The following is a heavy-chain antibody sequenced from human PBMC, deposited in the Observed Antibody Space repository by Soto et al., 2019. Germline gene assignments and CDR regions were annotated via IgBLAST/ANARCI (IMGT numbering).Heavy chain of an antibody. V-gene: IGHV3-13*05. J-gene: IGHJ6*02. Sequence: EVQLVESGGGSVQPGESLRLSCAASGFSFRDYDMHWVRQRTGKGLEWVSALGAARDPYYVGSVKGRFSVSRDNAQNSLLLQMNNLRVDDTAVYFCARAYLGRLPRRADYYYAMDVWGRGTTVTVSS. CDR2: LGAARDP. CDR1: GFSFRDYD. D-gene: IGHD1-26*01. CDR3: ARAYLGRLPRRADYYYAMDV.